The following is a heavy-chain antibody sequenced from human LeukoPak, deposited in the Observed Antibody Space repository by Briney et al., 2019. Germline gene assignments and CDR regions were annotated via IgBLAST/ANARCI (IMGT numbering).Heavy chain of an antibody. J-gene: IGHJ5*02. Sequence: SETLSLTCAVSGGSISDYSWSWIRQLPGKGLEWIGYVYYSGSTNYNPSGSTNYNPSLKSRVTMSVDTSKNQFSLKLSSVTAADTAVYYCARDVIRYLDWRSPKRWFDPWGQGTLVTVSS. D-gene: IGHD3-9*01. CDR2: VYYSGSTNYNPSGST. CDR3: ARDVIRYLDWRSPKRWFDP. CDR1: GGSISDYS. V-gene: IGHV4-59*12.